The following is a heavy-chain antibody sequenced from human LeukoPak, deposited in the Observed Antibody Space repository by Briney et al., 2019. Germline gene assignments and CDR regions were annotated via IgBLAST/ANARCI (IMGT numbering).Heavy chain of an antibody. CDR1: GFTFSSYE. Sequence: GGSLRLSCAASGFTFSSYEINWVRQAPGKGLEWVSYISSSGSTIYYADSVKGRFTISRDNAKNSLYLQMNSLRAEDTAVYYCATSYGDYGYYYYYMDVWGKGTTVTVSS. CDR3: ATSYGDYGYYYYYMDV. V-gene: IGHV3-48*03. J-gene: IGHJ6*03. D-gene: IGHD4-17*01. CDR2: ISSSGSTI.